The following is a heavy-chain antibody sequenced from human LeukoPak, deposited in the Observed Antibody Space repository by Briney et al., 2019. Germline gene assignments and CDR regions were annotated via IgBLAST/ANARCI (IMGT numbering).Heavy chain of an antibody. J-gene: IGHJ4*02. D-gene: IGHD3-22*01. CDR1: GFTFSDYY. V-gene: IGHV3-11*05. Sequence: PGGSLRLSCAASGFTFSDYYMSWIRQAPGKGLEWVSYISSSSSYTNYADSVKGRFTISRDNAKNSLYLQMNSLRTEDTAVYYCARDLLDDDSSGYYYDYWGQGTLVTVSS. CDR3: ARDLLDDDSSGYYYDY. CDR2: ISSSSSYT.